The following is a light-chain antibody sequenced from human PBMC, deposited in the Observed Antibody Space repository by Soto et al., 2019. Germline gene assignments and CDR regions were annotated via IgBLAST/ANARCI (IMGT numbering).Light chain of an antibody. CDR3: QPYNNWPLT. V-gene: IGKV3-15*01. J-gene: IGKJ4*01. CDR2: DTS. Sequence: EFVMSQSPATLSASPGEGATLSCRASQGIGDTLAWYQHEPGQTPRLLIYDTSTRATGVPTRFSGSRSGAEFTLTINSLQSEDFAVYYCQPYNNWPLTFGGGTKVDIK. CDR1: QGIGDT.